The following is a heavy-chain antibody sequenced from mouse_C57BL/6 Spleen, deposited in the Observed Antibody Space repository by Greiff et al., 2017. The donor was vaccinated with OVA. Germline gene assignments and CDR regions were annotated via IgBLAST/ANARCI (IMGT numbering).Heavy chain of an antibody. J-gene: IGHJ4*01. V-gene: IGHV3-6*01. CDR2: ISYDGSN. Sequence: DVHLVESGPGLVKPSQSLSLTCSVTGYSITSGYYWNWIRQFPGNKLEWMGYISYDGSNNYNPSLKNRISITRDTSKNQFFLKLNSVTTEDTATYYCARERNYEDAMDYWGQGTSVTVSS. D-gene: IGHD2-1*01. CDR3: ARERNYEDAMDY. CDR1: GYSITSGYY.